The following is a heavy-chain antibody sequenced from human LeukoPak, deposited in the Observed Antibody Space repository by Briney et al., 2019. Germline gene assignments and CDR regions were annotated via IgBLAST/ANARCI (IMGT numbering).Heavy chain of an antibody. D-gene: IGHD6-6*01. V-gene: IGHV4-61*01. CDR1: DASVSSDNYY. J-gene: IGHJ4*02. Sequence: SEPLSLTCTVSDASVSSDNYYWSWIRQPPGKGLEWIGYVYYSGSTNYNPSLKSRVTISVDTSKNQFSLKLSSVTAADTAVYYCARRKAVRPRDYYFDYWGQGILVTVCS. CDR3: ARRKAVRPRDYYFDY. CDR2: VYYSGST.